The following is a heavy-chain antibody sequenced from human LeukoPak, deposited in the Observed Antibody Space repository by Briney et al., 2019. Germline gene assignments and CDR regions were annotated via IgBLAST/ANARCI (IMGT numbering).Heavy chain of an antibody. CDR2: IKQDGSEK. D-gene: IGHD1-26*01. Sequence: GGSLRLSCAASGFTFSSYWMSWVRQAPGKGLEWVANIKQDGSEKYYVDSVKGRFTISRDNAKNSLYLQMNSLRAEDTAVYYCATAKWELSWMAFDIWGQGTMVTVSS. V-gene: IGHV3-7*01. J-gene: IGHJ3*02. CDR1: GFTFSSYW. CDR3: ATAKWELSWMAFDI.